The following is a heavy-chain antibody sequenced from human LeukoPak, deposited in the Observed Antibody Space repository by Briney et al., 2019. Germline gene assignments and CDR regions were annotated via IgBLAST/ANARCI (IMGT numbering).Heavy chain of an antibody. J-gene: IGHJ6*02. CDR1: GGSISSYY. V-gene: IGHV4-34*01. CDR3: ARGFRYCSSTSCRHYYYGMDV. D-gene: IGHD2-2*01. Sequence: KPSETLSLTCTVSGGSISSYYWSWIRQPPGKGLEWIGEINHSGSTNYNPSLKSRVTISVDTSKNQFSLKLSSVTAADTAVYYCARGFRYCSSTSCRHYYYGMDVWGQGTTVTVSS. CDR2: INHSGST.